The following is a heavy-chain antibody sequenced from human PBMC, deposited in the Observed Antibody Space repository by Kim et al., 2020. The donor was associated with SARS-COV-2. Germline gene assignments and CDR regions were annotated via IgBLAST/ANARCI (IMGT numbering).Heavy chain of an antibody. D-gene: IGHD3-16*01. V-gene: IGHV3-23*01. J-gene: IGHJ4*02. Sequence: TYYADSVKGRFTISRDNSKNTLYLQMNSLRAEDTAVYYCAYVWGSYTFDYWGQGTLVTVSS. CDR2: T. CDR3: AYVWGSYTFDY.